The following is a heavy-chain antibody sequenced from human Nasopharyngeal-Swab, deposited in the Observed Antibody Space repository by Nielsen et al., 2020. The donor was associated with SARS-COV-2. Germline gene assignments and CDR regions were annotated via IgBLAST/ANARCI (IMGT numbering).Heavy chain of an antibody. V-gene: IGHV4-39*02. D-gene: IGHD3-16*01. CDR2: IYYSGST. J-gene: IGHJ6*02. CDR3: ARRVARAPRHEGDYYYGMDV. Sequence: WIRQPPGKGLEWIGSIYYSGSTYYNPSLKSRVTISVDTPKNHFSLKLSSVTAADTAVYYYARRVARAPRHEGDYYYGMDVWGQGTTVTVSS.